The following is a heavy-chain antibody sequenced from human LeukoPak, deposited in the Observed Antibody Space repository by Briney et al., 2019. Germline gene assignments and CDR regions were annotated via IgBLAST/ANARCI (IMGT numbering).Heavy chain of an antibody. J-gene: IGHJ4*02. Sequence: SGGSLRLSCAASGFTFSSYAMTWVRQAPGKGLEWVSAISGSGDYRYYTDSVKGRFTISRDNSKNTVYLQMNSLRAEDTAVYYCVSVLTVTFDSWGQGTLVTVSS. V-gene: IGHV3-23*01. CDR2: ISGSGDYR. CDR3: VSVLTVTFDS. D-gene: IGHD4-17*01. CDR1: GFTFSSYA.